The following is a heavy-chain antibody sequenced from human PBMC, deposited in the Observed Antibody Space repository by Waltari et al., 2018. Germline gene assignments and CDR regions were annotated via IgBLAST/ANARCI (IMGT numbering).Heavy chain of an antibody. D-gene: IGHD2-8*01. CDR1: GYSFTSYW. Sequence: EVQLVQSGAEVKKPGESLKISCKGSGYSFTSYWIGWLRQMPGKGLGWMGIIDHGDSDTRYSPSFQGQVTISADKSISTAYLQWSSRKASDTAMYYWARHGLRDCTNGVCSFQGMDVWGQGTTVTVSS. J-gene: IGHJ6*02. CDR3: ARHGLRDCTNGVCSFQGMDV. CDR2: IDHGDSDT. V-gene: IGHV5-51*01.